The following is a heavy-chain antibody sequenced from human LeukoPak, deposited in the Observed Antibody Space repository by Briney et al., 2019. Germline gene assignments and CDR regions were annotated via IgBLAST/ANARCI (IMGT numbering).Heavy chain of an antibody. CDR2: ISSSSYI. V-gene: IGHV3-21*01. D-gene: IGHD6-19*01. J-gene: IGHJ3*02. CDR3: ATQKYSSGAFDI. CDR1: GFTFSTFA. Sequence: PGGSLRLSCAASGFTFSTFAMIWVRQAPGKGLEWVSSISSSSYIYYTDSVKGRFTISRDNAKNSLYLQMNSLRAEDTAVYYCATQKYSSGAFDIWGQGTMVSVSS.